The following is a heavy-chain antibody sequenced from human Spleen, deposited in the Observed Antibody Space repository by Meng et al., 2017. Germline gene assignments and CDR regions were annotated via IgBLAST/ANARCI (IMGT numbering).Heavy chain of an antibody. J-gene: IGHJ4*02. CDR1: GYTLSSDG. Sequence: QGQLVQAGAEVKKTGASVKVSCDASGYTLSSDGFSWVRQAPGQGLEWLGWINVYNGKTDYALKFQDRVTMTTDTFTNTAYMELRSLRSGDTAVYYCATRGNPYLNCWGQGTLVTVSS. CDR2: INVYNGKT. V-gene: IGHV1-18*01. CDR3: ATRGNPYLNC.